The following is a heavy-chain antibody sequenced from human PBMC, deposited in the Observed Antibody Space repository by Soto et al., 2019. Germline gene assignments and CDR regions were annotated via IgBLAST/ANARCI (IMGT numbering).Heavy chain of an antibody. J-gene: IGHJ4*02. V-gene: IGHV3-33*01. D-gene: IGHD6-19*01. Sequence: QVQLVESGGGVVQPGRSLRLSCAASGFTFSSYGMHWVRKAPGKGLEWVAVIWYDGSNKYYADSVKGRFTISRDNSKNTLYLQMNSLRAEDTAVYYCARPYSSGWYYFDYWGQGTLVTVSS. CDR2: IWYDGSNK. CDR1: GFTFSSYG. CDR3: ARPYSSGWYYFDY.